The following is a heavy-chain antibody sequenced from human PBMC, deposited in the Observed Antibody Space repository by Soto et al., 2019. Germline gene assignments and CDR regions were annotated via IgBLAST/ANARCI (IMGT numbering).Heavy chain of an antibody. D-gene: IGHD1-26*01. Sequence: GGSLRLSCAASGFTFSSYGMHWVRQAPGKGLEWVAVIWYDGSNKYYADSVKGRFTISRDNSKNTLYLQMNSLRAEDTAVYYCARVGPQWELGEDYFDYWGQGTLVTVSS. V-gene: IGHV3-33*01. J-gene: IGHJ4*02. CDR3: ARVGPQWELGEDYFDY. CDR1: GFTFSSYG. CDR2: IWYDGSNK.